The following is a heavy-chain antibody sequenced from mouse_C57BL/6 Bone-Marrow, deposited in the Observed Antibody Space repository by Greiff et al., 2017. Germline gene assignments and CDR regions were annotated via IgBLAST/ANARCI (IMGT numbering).Heavy chain of an antibody. V-gene: IGHV5-9*01. CDR3: SRQVTTVLTTKYFDV. CDR1: GFTFSSYT. Sequence: EVKLVESGGGLVKPGGSLKLSCAASGFTFSSYTMSWVCQTPEKRLQWVAAISGGGGNTYYPDSVKGRFTISRDNDKNILYLQMSSLRSEDTALYYCSRQVTTVLTTKYFDVWGTGTTVTVSS. J-gene: IGHJ1*03. D-gene: IGHD1-1*01. CDR2: ISGGGGNT.